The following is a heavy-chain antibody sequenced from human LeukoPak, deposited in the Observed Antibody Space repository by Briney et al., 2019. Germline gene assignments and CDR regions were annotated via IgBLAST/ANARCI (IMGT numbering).Heavy chain of an antibody. CDR3: ARRYGSGSSGTFDY. D-gene: IGHD3-10*01. V-gene: IGHV4-59*01. Sequence: PSETLSLTCTVSGGSIGNYYWSWIRQPPGKGLEWIGYIYYSGSTNFNPSLKSRVTISVDTSKNQYSLKLSSVTAADTAVYYCARRYGSGSSGTFDYWGQGTLVTVSS. CDR2: IYYSGST. CDR1: GGSIGNYY. J-gene: IGHJ4*02.